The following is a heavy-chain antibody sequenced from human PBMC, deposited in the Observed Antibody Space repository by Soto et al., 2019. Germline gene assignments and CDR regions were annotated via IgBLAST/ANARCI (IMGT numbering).Heavy chain of an antibody. J-gene: IGHJ6*03. CDR2: IRSKGKNYAT. V-gene: IGHV3-73*01. CDR3: SRQASDFWSGKPQYYMDV. D-gene: IGHD3-3*01. CDR1: GFTLSDSA. Sequence: EVQLVESGGGLVQPGGSLKLSCAASGFTLSDSAIHWVRQASGKGLEWVGRIRSKGKNYATTHGASLKGRFTISRDDSKNMAYLQMNSLNTDDAAVYYCSRQASDFWSGKPQYYMDVWGKGTTVTVSS.